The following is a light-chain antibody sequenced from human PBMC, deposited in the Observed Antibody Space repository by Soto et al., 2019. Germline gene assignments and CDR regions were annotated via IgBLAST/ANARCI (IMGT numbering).Light chain of an antibody. CDR2: GAP. V-gene: IGKV3-20*01. CDR3: QHYGRSPMFT. J-gene: IGKJ2*01. CDR1: QRVSSNY. Sequence: EIVVTQSPGTLSLSPGERATLSCSASQRVSSNYLAWYQQKPGQAPRLLIYGAPRGAAGIPDRFSGSGSGTDFTLTNSRLEPEDFVVYFCQHYGRSPMFTFGQGTKLEVK.